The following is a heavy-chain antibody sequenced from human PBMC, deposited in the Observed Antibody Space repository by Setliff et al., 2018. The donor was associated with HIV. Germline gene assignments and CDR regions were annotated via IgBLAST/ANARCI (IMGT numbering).Heavy chain of an antibody. CDR2: ISSSSSTI. D-gene: IGHD2-8*01. CDR1: GFTFSGYR. Sequence: GESLKISCAAAGFTFSGYRMNWVRQAPGKGLEWVSYISSSSSTIYYADSVKGRFTISRDNAKNSLFLQMNSLRAEDTAVYYCARDIGIRIMVAASDAFDTWGQGTMVTVSS. V-gene: IGHV3-48*01. CDR3: ARDIGIRIMVAASDAFDT. J-gene: IGHJ3*02.